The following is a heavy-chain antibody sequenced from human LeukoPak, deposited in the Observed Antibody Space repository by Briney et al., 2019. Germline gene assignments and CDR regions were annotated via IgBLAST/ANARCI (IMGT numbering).Heavy chain of an antibody. CDR2: INSDGSST. CDR1: GFTFSSYW. D-gene: IGHD2-8*02. CDR3: ATYRQVLLPFES. J-gene: IGHJ4*02. Sequence: GGSLRLSCAASGFTFSSYWMHWVRQAPGKGLVWVSRINSDGSSTSYADSVKGRFTISRDNSKNTLYLQMNSLRAEDTAIYYCATYRQVLLPFESWGQGTLVTVSS. V-gene: IGHV3-74*01.